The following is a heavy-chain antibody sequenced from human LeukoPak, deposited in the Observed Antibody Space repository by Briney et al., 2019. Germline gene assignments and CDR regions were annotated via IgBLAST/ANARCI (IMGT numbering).Heavy chain of an antibody. D-gene: IGHD3-22*01. CDR1: GFTFSSYA. J-gene: IGHJ4*02. V-gene: IGHV3-23*01. CDR3: AKPEAYYYDSSGYFL. CDR2: ISGSGGST. Sequence: GGSLRLSCAASGFTFSSYAMSWVRQAPGKGLEWVSAISGSGGSTYYADSVKGRFTISRDNSKNTLYLQMNSLRAEDTAVYCCAKPEAYYYDSSGYFLWGQGTLVTVSS.